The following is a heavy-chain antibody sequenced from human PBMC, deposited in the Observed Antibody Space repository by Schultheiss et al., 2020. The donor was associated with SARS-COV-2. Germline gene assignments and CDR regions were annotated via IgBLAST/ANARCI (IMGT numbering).Heavy chain of an antibody. D-gene: IGHD3-10*01. V-gene: IGHV3-30*04. Sequence: GGSLRLSCAASGFTFDDYAMHWVRQPPGKGLEWVAVISYDGSNKYYADSVKGRFTISRDNAKNSLYLQMNSLRAEDTAVYYCARALRTYYYGSGTNWFDPWGHGTLVTVSS. CDR2: ISYDGSNK. J-gene: IGHJ5*02. CDR3: ARALRTYYYGSGTNWFDP. CDR1: GFTFDDYA.